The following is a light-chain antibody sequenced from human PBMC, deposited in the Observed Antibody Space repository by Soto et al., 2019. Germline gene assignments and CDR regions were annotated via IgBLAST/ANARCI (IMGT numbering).Light chain of an antibody. CDR3: SSYTSSSTV. Sequence: QSALTQPASVSGSPGQSITISCTGTSSDVGGYNYVSWYQQHPGKAPKLMIYEVSNRPSGVSNRFSGSKSGNTAYLTISGLKAEDEDDYYCSSYTSSSTVFGTGTKVTV. V-gene: IGLV2-14*01. CDR1: SSDVGGYNY. CDR2: EVS. J-gene: IGLJ1*01.